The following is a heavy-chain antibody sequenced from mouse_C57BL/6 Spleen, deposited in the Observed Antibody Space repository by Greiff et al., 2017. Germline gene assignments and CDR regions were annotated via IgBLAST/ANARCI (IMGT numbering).Heavy chain of an antibody. CDR2: IDPSDSYT. CDR3: SLTGDYFDY. J-gene: IGHJ2*01. V-gene: IGHV1-50*01. CDR1: GYTFTSYW. Sequence: QVQLQQPGAELVKPGASVKLSCKASGYTFTSYWMQWVKQRPGQGLEWIGEIDPSDSYTNYNQKFKGKATLTVDKSSSTAYMQLSSLTSEDSAVYYCSLTGDYFDYWGQGTTLTVSS. D-gene: IGHD4-1*01.